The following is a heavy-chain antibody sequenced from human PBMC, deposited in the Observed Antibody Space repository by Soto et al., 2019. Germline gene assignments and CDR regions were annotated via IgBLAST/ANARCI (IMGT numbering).Heavy chain of an antibody. CDR3: ARRLGSGYYYYYYYGMDV. V-gene: IGHV4-34*01. CDR2: INHSGST. J-gene: IGHJ6*02. D-gene: IGHD3-22*01. CDR1: GGSFSGYY. Sequence: SETLSLTCAVYGGSFSGYYWSWIRQPPGKGLEWIGEINHSGSTNYNPSLKSRVTISVDTSKNQLSLKLSSVTAADTAVYYCARRLGSGYYYYYYYGMDVWGQGTTVT.